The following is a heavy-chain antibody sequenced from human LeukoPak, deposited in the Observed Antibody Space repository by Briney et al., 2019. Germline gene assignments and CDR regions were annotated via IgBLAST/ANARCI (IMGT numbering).Heavy chain of an antibody. J-gene: IGHJ6*03. CDR2: IYTSGST. Sequence: SETLSLTCTVSGGSISSSSYYWSWIRQPAGKGLEWIGRIYTSGSTNYNPSLKSRVTMSVDTSKNQFSLKLSSVTAADTAVYYCARDSLRWRDYYYYMDVWGKGTTVTVSS. D-gene: IGHD4-23*01. CDR3: ARDSLRWRDYYYYMDV. CDR1: GGSISSSSYY. V-gene: IGHV4-61*02.